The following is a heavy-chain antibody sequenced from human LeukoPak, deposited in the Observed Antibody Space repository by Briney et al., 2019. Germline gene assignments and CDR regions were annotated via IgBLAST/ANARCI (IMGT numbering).Heavy chain of an antibody. V-gene: IGHV3-23*01. CDR1: GFTFSSYA. CDR2: ISGSGGST. Sequence: PGGSLRLSCAASGFTFSSYAMSWVRQAPGKGLEWVSAISGSGGSTYYADSVKGRFTISRDNSKNTLYLQMNSLRADDTAVYYFAKDLSPYGSAWLSWGAGNLGTVSS. D-gene: IGHD6-19*01. J-gene: IGHJ4*03. CDR3: AKDLSPYGSAWLS.